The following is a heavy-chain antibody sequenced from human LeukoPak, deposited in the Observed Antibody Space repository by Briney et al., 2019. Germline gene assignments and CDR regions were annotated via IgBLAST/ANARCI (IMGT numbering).Heavy chain of an antibody. D-gene: IGHD3-10*01. CDR2: IDIYATKT. V-gene: IGHV3-23*05. Sequence: GRSLRLSCATSGFTFSTYAMTWVRQAPGKGLEWVSAIDIYATKTNYADSVKGRFTISRDNSKNTLYLQMNSLRGEDTAIYYCARDYKADFWGQGTLVTVSS. CDR1: GFTFSTYA. J-gene: IGHJ4*02. CDR3: ARDYKADF.